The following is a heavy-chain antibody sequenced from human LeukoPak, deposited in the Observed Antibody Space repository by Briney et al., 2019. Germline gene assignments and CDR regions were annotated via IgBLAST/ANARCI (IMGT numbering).Heavy chain of an antibody. J-gene: IGHJ6*03. D-gene: IGHD4-11*01. Sequence: ASVKVSCKASGYTFTGYYMHWVRQAPGQGLEWMGWINPNSGGTNYAQKFQGRVTMTRDTSISTAYMELSRLRSDDTAVYYCARETVTTHRSIYYYYYYMDVWGKGTTVTISS. CDR3: ARETVTTHRSIYYYYYYMDV. CDR2: INPNSGGT. V-gene: IGHV1-2*02. CDR1: GYTFTGYY.